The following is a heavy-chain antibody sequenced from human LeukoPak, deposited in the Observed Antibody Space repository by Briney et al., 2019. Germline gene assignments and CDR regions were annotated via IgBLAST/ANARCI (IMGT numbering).Heavy chain of an antibody. V-gene: IGHV4-39*01. Sequence: SETLSLTCTVSGGSISSSSYYWGWIRQPPGKGLEWIGSIYYSGSTYYNPSLKSRVTISVDTSKNQFSLKLTSVSAADTAVYHCARHGPFETGNKRGFEQWGQGTLVTVSS. D-gene: IGHD1-14*01. CDR2: IYYSGST. CDR1: GGSISSSSYY. J-gene: IGHJ4*02. CDR3: ARHGPFETGNKRGFEQ.